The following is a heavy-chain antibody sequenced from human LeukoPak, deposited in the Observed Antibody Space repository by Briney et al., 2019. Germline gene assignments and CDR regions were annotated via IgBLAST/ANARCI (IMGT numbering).Heavy chain of an antibody. CDR3: ARDGPSGWPDY. CDR2: INHSGGT. CDR1: DGSFSGYY. V-gene: IGHV4-34*01. J-gene: IGHJ4*02. Sequence: PSETLSLTCAVYDGSFSGYYWSWIRQPPGKGLEWIGEINHSGGTNYNPSLKSRVTISVDTSKNQFSLKLSSVTAADTAVYYCARDGPSGWPDYWGQGTLVTVSS. D-gene: IGHD6-19*01.